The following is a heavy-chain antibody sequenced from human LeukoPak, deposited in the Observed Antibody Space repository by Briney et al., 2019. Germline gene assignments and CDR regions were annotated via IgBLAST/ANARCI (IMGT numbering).Heavy chain of an antibody. CDR2: TSSDLNVK. D-gene: IGHD3-10*01. CDR3: AREGYYGSGSPPSLYFDY. V-gene: IGHV3-30-3*01. CDR1: GFTFRNYV. J-gene: IGHJ4*02. Sequence: GGSLGLSCAASGFTFRNYVIHWVRQAPGKGLEWVAVTSSDLNVKLYADSVKGRFTISRDNSRNTLYLQMNSLRPEDTAIYYCAREGYYGSGSPPSLYFDYWGQGTLVTVCS.